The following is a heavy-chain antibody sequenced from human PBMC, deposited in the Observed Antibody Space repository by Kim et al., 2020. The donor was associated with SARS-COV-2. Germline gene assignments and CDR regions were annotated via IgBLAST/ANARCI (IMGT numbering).Heavy chain of an antibody. CDR3: AKSSGDYYFDY. D-gene: IGHD4-17*01. Sequence: TYYADSVKGRFTISRDNSKNTLYLQMNSLRAEDTAVYYCAKSSGDYYFDYWGQGTLVTVSS. V-gene: IGHV3-23*01. CDR2: T. J-gene: IGHJ4*02.